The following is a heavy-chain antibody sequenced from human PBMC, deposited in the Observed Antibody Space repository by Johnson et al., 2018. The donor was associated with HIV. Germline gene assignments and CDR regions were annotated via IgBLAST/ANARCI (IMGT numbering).Heavy chain of an antibody. J-gene: IGHJ3*02. Sequence: VQLVESGGGLVQPGRSLRLSCAASGFTFEDYAMHWVRQPPGKGLEWVSSISWNSDTIAYADSVKGRFTISRDNAKNSLYLQMNSLRAEDTALYYCAKDISSVSGYQDIWGQGTLVTVSS. D-gene: IGHD3-3*01. CDR1: GFTFEDYA. V-gene: IGHV3-9*01. CDR3: AKDISSVSGYQDI. CDR2: ISWNSDTI.